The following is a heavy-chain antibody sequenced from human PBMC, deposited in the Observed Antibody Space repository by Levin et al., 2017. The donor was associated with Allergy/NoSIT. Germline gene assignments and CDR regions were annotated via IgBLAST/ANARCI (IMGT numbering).Heavy chain of an antibody. V-gene: IGHV7-4-1*02. D-gene: IGHD1-20*01. CDR1: GYTFTSYA. J-gene: IGHJ4*02. CDR2: INTNTGNP. Sequence: GESLKISCKASGYTFTSYAMNWVRQAPGQGLEWMGWINTNTGNPTYAQGFTGRFVFSLDTSVSTAYLQISSLKAEDTAVYYCARSTRDSSITGTGFDYWGQGTLVTVSS. CDR3: ARSTRDSSITGTGFDY.